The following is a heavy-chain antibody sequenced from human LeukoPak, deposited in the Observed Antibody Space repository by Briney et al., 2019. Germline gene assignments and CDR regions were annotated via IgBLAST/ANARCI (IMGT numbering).Heavy chain of an antibody. V-gene: IGHV3-23*01. D-gene: IGHD6-19*01. CDR1: GFTFSSYA. J-gene: IGHJ5*02. CDR2: ISGSGGST. Sequence: GGFLRLSCAASGFTFSSYAMSWVRQAPGKGLEWVSAISGSGGSTYYADSVKGRFTISRDNSKNTLYLQMNSLRAEDTAVYYCAKPAEAGTIRNWFDPWGQGTLVTVSS. CDR3: AKPAEAGTIRNWFDP.